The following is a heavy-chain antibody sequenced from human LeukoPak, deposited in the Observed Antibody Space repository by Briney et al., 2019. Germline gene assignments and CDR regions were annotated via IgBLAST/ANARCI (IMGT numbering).Heavy chain of an antibody. CDR2: ISSSGTI. Sequence: GGSLRLSCAASGFNFISYEMNWVRQAPGKGLEWISYISSSGTIYYAESVKGRFTFSRDDGKSELYLQMNSLRAEDTATYFCSRHDDGAGTYYFSYYMDVWGRGTTVTVSS. CDR1: GFNFISYE. D-gene: IGHD3-10*01. V-gene: IGHV3-48*03. CDR3: SRHDDGAGTYYFSYYMDV. J-gene: IGHJ6*03.